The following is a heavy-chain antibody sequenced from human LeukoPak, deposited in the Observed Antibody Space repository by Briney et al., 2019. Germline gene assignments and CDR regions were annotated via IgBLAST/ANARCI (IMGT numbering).Heavy chain of an antibody. CDR3: ARTYSSSFRPDTYYYYMDV. CDR1: GGSISSGSYY. D-gene: IGHD6-6*01. Sequence: PSQTLSLTCTVSGGSISSGSYYWSWIRQPAGKGLEWIGRIYTSGSTNYNPSLKSRVTISVDTSKNQFSLKLSSVTAADTAVYYCARTYSSSFRPDTYYYYMDVWGKGTTVTVSS. CDR2: IYTSGST. V-gene: IGHV4-61*02. J-gene: IGHJ6*03.